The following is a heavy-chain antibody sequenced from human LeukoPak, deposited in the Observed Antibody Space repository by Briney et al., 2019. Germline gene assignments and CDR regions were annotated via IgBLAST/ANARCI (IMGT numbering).Heavy chain of an antibody. Sequence: ASVKVSCKASGYTFTGYYMHWVRQAPGQGLEWMGWINPNSGGTNYAQKFQGRVTMTRDTSISTAYMELSRLRSDDAAVYYCARFLEGTSSGWYRWGYYFDYWGQGTLVTVSS. CDR1: GYTFTGYY. CDR2: INPNSGGT. V-gene: IGHV1-2*02. CDR3: ARFLEGTSSGWYRWGYYFDY. D-gene: IGHD6-19*01. J-gene: IGHJ4*02.